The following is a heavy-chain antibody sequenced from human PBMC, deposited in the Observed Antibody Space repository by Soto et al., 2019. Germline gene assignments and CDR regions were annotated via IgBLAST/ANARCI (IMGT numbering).Heavy chain of an antibody. D-gene: IGHD4-17*01. CDR2: IYWDDDK. CDR1: GFSLSTSGVG. V-gene: IGHV2-5*02. J-gene: IGHJ3*02. Sequence: GSGPTLVNPTQTLTLTCTFSGFSLSTSGVGVGWIRQPPGKALEWLALIYWDDDKRYSPSLKSRLTITKDTSKNQVVLTMTNMDPVDTATYYCAHSRDPLSTVTTHLGAFDIWGQGTMVTVSS. CDR3: AHSRDPLSTVTTHLGAFDI.